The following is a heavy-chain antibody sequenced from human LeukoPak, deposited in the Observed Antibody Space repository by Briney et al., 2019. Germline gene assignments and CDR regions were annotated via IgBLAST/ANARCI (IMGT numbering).Heavy chain of an antibody. CDR3: AAVFRWELLSVHAFDI. V-gene: IGHV1-58*01. J-gene: IGHJ3*02. Sequence: TSVKVSCKASGFTSSPSAVQWVRQGRGQRLERIGWIVVGSGITNYAQKFQERDTITRDTSTSTAHMELSSLRSEDTAVYYCAAVFRWELLSVHAFDIWGQGTMVTVSS. D-gene: IGHD1-26*01. CDR1: GFTSSPSA. CDR2: IVVGSGIT.